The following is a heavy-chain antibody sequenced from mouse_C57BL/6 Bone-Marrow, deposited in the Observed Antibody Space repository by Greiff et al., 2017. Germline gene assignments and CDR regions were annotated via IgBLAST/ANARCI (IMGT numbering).Heavy chain of an antibody. V-gene: IGHV14-4*01. Sequence: EVQGVESGAELVRPGASVKLSCTASGFNIKDDYIHWVKQRPEQGLEWIGWIDPEIGDTEYAAKFQGKAPITSDTSSNTAYLQLSSLTSEDTAVYYCSSFSVNYFDIWGQGTPLTVAS. CDR2: IDPEIGDT. J-gene: IGHJ2*01. CDR3: SSFSVNYFDI. CDR1: GFNIKDDY.